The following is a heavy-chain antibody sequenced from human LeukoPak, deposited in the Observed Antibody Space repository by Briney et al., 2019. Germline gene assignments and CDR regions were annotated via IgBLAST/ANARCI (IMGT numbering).Heavy chain of an antibody. J-gene: IGHJ4*02. V-gene: IGHV3-7*03. CDR2: IKYDGIEK. Sequence: GGSLRLSCGGSGLSFSGQWMNWVRQAPGQGLEWVANIKYDGIEKYYVASVRGRFTISRDNAKNSLYLQMNSLRAEDTALYYCVRGPTTVTLMYYWGQGTLVSVSS. D-gene: IGHD4-17*01. CDR1: GLSFSGQW. CDR3: VRGPTTVTLMYY.